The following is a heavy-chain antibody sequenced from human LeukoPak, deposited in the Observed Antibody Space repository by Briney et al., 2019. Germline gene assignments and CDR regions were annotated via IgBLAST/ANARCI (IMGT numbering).Heavy chain of an antibody. V-gene: IGHV4-39*01. Sequence: SETLSLTCTVSGGSISSSNYFWGWIRQPPGKGLEWIGSIYYSGSTYYNPSLKSRVTISVDTSKNQFSLKLSSVTAADTAVYYCARGYCSGGSCYLVAFDIWGQGTMVTVSS. CDR2: IYYSGST. CDR1: GGSISSSNYF. J-gene: IGHJ3*02. CDR3: ARGYCSGGSCYLVAFDI. D-gene: IGHD2-15*01.